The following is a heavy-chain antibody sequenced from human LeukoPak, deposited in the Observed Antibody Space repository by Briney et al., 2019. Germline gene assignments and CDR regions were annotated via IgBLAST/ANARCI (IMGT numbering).Heavy chain of an antibody. CDR2: IAAYNGNI. CDR3: AREKTHDY. J-gene: IGHJ4*02. V-gene: IGHV1-18*01. Sequence: ASVNVSCKTSGYNFIDYGISWVRQAPGQGLEWMGWIAAYNGNINYAQKVQGRVTITKDTSTSTAYMELRSLRSDDTAVYYCAREKTHDYWGQGTLVTVSS. CDR1: GYNFIDYG.